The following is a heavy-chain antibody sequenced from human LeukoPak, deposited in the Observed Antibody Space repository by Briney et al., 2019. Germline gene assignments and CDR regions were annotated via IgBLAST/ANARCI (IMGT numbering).Heavy chain of an antibody. Sequence: GGSLRLSCAASGFSFSNYEMKWVRQAPGKGLEWVSYISSSGSTTYYADSVKGRFTISRDNARNSLSLQMNSLRVEDTAVYYCARGVPARRFDYWGQGTLVTVSS. CDR1: GFSFSNYE. CDR2: ISSSGSTT. CDR3: ARGVPARRFDY. J-gene: IGHJ4*02. V-gene: IGHV3-48*03.